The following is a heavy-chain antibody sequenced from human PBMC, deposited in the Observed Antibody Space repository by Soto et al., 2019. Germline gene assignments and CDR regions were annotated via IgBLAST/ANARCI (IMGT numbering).Heavy chain of an antibody. CDR3: AGDPNIVVVVAAGNWFDP. V-gene: IGHV1-18*01. J-gene: IGHJ5*02. Sequence: QVQLVQSGAEVKKPGASVKVSCKASGYTFTSYGISWVRQAPGQGLEWMGWISAYNGNTNYAQKLQGRVTMTTDTSTSTAYMELRSLRSDDTAVYYCAGDPNIVVVVAAGNWFDPWGQGTLVTVSS. D-gene: IGHD2-15*01. CDR2: ISAYNGNT. CDR1: GYTFTSYG.